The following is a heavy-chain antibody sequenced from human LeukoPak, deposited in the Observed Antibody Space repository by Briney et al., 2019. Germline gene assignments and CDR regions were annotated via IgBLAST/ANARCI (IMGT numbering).Heavy chain of an antibody. D-gene: IGHD5-12*01. Sequence: GGSLRLSCAASGFTFSSYAMSWVRQAPGKGLEWVSAISGSGGSTYYADSVKGRFTISKDNSKNTLYLQMNSLRAEDTAVYYCAKTPYGGYLYYFDYWGQGTLVTVSS. V-gene: IGHV3-23*01. CDR1: GFTFSSYA. J-gene: IGHJ4*02. CDR3: AKTPYGGYLYYFDY. CDR2: ISGSGGST.